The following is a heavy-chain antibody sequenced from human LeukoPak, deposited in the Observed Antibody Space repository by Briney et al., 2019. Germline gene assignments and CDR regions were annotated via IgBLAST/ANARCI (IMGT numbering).Heavy chain of an antibody. CDR1: GYTFTSYG. Sequence: GASVKVSCKASGYTFTSYGISWVRQAPGQGLEWMGIINPSGGSTSYAQKFQGRVTMTRDMSTSTVYMELSSLRSEDTAVYYCAREYDILTGYYEGHHLDYWGQGTLVTVSS. J-gene: IGHJ4*02. CDR3: AREYDILTGYYEGHHLDY. D-gene: IGHD3-9*01. V-gene: IGHV1-46*01. CDR2: INPSGGST.